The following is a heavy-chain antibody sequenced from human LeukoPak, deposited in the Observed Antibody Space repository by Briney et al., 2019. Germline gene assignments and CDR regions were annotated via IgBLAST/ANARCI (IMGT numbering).Heavy chain of an antibody. V-gene: IGHV3-7*01. CDR1: GFTFSSYW. CDR2: IKQDGSEK. D-gene: IGHD2-15*01. CDR3: ARAPKYCSGGSCYLSY. J-gene: IGHJ4*02. Sequence: GGSLRLSCAASGFTFSSYWMSWVRQAPGKGLEWVANIKQDGSEKYYVDSVKGRFTISRDNAMNSLYLQMNSLRAEDTAVYYCARAPKYCSGGSCYLSYWGQGTLVTVSS.